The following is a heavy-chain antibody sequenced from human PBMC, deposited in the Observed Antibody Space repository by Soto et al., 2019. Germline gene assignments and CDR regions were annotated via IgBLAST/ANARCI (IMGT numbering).Heavy chain of an antibody. CDR1: GGSFSGYY. D-gene: IGHD3-16*01. CDR3: ARGHSITFGEGGY. Sequence: PSETLSLTCAVYGGSFSGYYWSWIRQPPGKGLEWIGEISHSGSTNYNPSLKSRVTISVDTSKNQFSLKLSSVTAADTAVYYCARGHSITFGEGGYWGQGTLVTVSS. CDR2: ISHSGST. V-gene: IGHV4-34*01. J-gene: IGHJ4*02.